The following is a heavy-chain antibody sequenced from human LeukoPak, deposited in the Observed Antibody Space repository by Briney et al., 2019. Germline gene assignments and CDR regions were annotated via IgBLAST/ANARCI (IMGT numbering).Heavy chain of an antibody. CDR1: GFTFDDYT. CDR2: ISWDGGSA. CDR3: AIRAQPRDILTGYYDY. Sequence: GGSLRLSCAASGFTFDDYTMHWVRQAPGKGLEWVSPISWDGGSAYYADSVNGRYTMCRDNSKNALYLKMNSLRTEDIGLYYWAIRAQPRDILTGYYDYWGQGTLVTVSS. V-gene: IGHV3-43*01. J-gene: IGHJ4*02. D-gene: IGHD3-9*01.